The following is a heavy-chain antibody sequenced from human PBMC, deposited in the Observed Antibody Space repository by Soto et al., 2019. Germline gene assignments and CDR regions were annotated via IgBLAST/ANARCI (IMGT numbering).Heavy chain of an antibody. Sequence: SETLSLTCTVSGGSISSGDYYWSWIRQPPGKGLEWIGYIYYSGSTYYNPSLKSRVTISVDTSKNQFSLKLSSVTAADTAVYYCARGDYGGNSAFDIWGQGTMVTVSS. J-gene: IGHJ3*02. CDR2: IYYSGST. CDR3: ARGDYGGNSAFDI. D-gene: IGHD4-17*01. CDR1: GGSISSGDYY. V-gene: IGHV4-30-4*01.